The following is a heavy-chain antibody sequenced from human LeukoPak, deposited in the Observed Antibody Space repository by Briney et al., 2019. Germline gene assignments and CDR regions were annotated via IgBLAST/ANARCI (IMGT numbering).Heavy chain of an antibody. CDR3: ARDPPYYYDSSGYEGGDY. Sequence: GGSLRLSCAASGFTFSSYEMNWVRQAPGKGLEWVSYISSSGSTIYYADSVKGRFTISRDNAKNSLYLQMNSLRAEDTAVYYCARDPPYYYDSSGYEGGDYWGQGTLVTVSS. V-gene: IGHV3-48*03. CDR2: ISSSGSTI. CDR1: GFTFSSYE. D-gene: IGHD3-22*01. J-gene: IGHJ4*02.